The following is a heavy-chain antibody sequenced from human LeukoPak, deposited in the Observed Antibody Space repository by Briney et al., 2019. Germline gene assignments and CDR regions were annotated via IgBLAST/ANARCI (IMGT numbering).Heavy chain of an antibody. J-gene: IGHJ6*02. CDR2: IIPILGIA. V-gene: IGHV1-69*04. CDR3: AGYSLTGSYYYYGMDV. CDR1: GGTFSSYA. D-gene: IGHD3-16*02. Sequence: SVKVSCKASGGTFSSYAISWVRQAPGQGLEWMGRIIPILGIANYAQKFQGRVTTTADKSTSTAYMELSSLRSEDTAVYYCAGYSLTGSYYYYGMDVWGQGTTVTVSS.